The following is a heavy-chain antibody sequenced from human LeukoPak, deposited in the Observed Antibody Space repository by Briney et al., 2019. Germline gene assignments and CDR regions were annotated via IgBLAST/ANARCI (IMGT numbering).Heavy chain of an antibody. J-gene: IGHJ4*02. CDR2: IGSRGDGI. D-gene: IGHD6-13*01. CDR1: GFTFSDYS. CDR3: AKTRPLDSSSWSHGDY. V-gene: IGHV3-48*01. Sequence: PGGSLRLSCAASGFTFSDYSMNWVRQAPGKGLEWVSYIGSRGDGISYADSVKGRFTISRDNAKNSLFLQMNSLRAEDTAVYYCAKTRPLDSSSWSHGDYWGQGTLVTVSS.